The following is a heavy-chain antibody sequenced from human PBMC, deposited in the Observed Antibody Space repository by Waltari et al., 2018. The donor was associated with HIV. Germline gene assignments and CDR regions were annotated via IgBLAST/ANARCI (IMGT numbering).Heavy chain of an antibody. CDR2: IDWDDDK. J-gene: IGHJ4*02. CDR1: GFSLSTSGMC. Sequence: QVTLRESGPALVKPTQTLTLTCTFSGFSLSTSGMCVSWIRQPPGKALERLARIDWDDDKYYSTSLKTRLTISKDTSKNQVVLTMTNMDPVDTATYYCARSTQMATIFDYWGQGTLVTVSS. CDR3: ARSTQMATIFDY. V-gene: IGHV2-70*15. D-gene: IGHD5-12*01.